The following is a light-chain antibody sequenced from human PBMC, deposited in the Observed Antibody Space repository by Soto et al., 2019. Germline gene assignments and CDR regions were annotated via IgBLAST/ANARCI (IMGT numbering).Light chain of an antibody. CDR3: QQYQSLPFT. CDR1: QAISDY. CDR2: DAS. Sequence: DIQMTQSPSSLSASVGDRVTITCQASQAISDYLNWYHQKPGKAPKFLIYDASYLETGVPSRFSGSGSGTDFTFTISSLQPEDIGTYYCQQYQSLPFTFGPGTTVDIK. V-gene: IGKV1-33*01. J-gene: IGKJ3*01.